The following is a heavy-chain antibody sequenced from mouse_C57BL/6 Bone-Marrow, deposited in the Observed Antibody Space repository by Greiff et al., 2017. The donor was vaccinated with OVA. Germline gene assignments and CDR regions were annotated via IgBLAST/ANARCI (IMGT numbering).Heavy chain of an antibody. CDR3: TRRGLPLDY. CDR2: IDPEIGGT. J-gene: IGHJ2*01. CDR1: GYTFTDYE. V-gene: IGHV1-15*01. D-gene: IGHD3-3*01. Sequence: QVQLQQSGAELVRPGASVTLSCKASGYTFTDYEMHWVKQTPVHGLEWIGAIDPEIGGTAYNQKFKGKAILTADKSSSTAYMELRSLTSEDSAVYYCTRRGLPLDYWGQGTTLTVSS.